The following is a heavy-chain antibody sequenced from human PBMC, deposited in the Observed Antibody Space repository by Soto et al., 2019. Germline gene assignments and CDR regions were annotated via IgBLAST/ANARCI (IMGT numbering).Heavy chain of an antibody. CDR3: ARYDSSGYYWAYYYYGMDL. J-gene: IGHJ6*02. CDR2: ISSSGSYI. Sequence: GGSLRLSCAASGFTFSTYSMNWVRQAPGKGLEWVSSISSSGSYIYYADSVKGRFTISRDNAKNSLYLQMNSLRAEDTAVYYCARYDSSGYYWAYYYYGMDLWGQGTTVTVSS. D-gene: IGHD3-22*01. CDR1: GFTFSTYS. V-gene: IGHV3-21*01.